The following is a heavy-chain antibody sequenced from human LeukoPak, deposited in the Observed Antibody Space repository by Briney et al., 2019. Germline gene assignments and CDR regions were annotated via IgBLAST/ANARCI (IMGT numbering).Heavy chain of an antibody. CDR3: ARASGYGDYALDY. CDR2: IYSGGST. CDR1: GFTFSSHS. Sequence: GGSLRLSCAASGFTFSSHSMNWVRQAPGKGLEWVSVIYSGGSTYYADSVKGRFTISRDNSKNTLYLQMNSLRAEDTAVYYCARASGYGDYALDYWGQGTLVTVSS. J-gene: IGHJ4*02. D-gene: IGHD4-17*01. V-gene: IGHV3-53*01.